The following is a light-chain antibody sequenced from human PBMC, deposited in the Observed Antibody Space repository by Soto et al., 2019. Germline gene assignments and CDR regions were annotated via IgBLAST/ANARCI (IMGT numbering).Light chain of an antibody. CDR2: AAS. Sequence: AIQMTQSPPSLSASVGDRVIITCRASQDIRFDVGWLLQRPGHAPNLLIYAASTLHTGVPSTFTGGGSGPDFTLTINDLQPEDVATYFCLQHYDFPYTFGQGTKLDI. CDR1: QDIRFD. CDR3: LQHYDFPYT. V-gene: IGKV1-6*01. J-gene: IGKJ2*01.